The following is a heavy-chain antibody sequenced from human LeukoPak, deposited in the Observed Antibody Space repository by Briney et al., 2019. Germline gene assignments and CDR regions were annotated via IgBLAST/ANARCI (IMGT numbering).Heavy chain of an antibody. V-gene: IGHV3-30*04. CDR3: ASTSGVDLMVRGVIITTPFDY. D-gene: IGHD3-10*01. CDR2: ISYDGSNK. J-gene: IGHJ4*02. Sequence: PGGSLRLSCAASGFTFSSYAMHWVRQAPGKGLEWVAVISYDGSNKYYADSVKGRFTISRDNSKNTLYLQMNSLRAEDTAVCYCASTSGVDLMVRGVIITTPFDYWGQGTLVTVSS. CDR1: GFTFSSYA.